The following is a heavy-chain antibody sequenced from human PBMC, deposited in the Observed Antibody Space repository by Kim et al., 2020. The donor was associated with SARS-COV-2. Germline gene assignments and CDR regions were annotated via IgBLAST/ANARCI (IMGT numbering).Heavy chain of an antibody. D-gene: IGHD3-3*01. J-gene: IGHJ6*03. Sequence: ASVKVSCKASGYTFTSYDINWVRQATGQGLEWMGWMNPNSGNTGYAQKFQGRVTMTRNTSISTAYMELSSLRSEDTAVYYCARGIPIGDFWSGYYIDYYYMDVWGKGTTVTVSS. CDR1: GYTFTSYD. V-gene: IGHV1-8*01. CDR3: ARGIPIGDFWSGYYIDYYYMDV. CDR2: MNPNSGNT.